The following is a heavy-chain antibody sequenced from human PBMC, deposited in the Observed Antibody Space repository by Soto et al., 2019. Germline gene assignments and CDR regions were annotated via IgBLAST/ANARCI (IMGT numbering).Heavy chain of an antibody. J-gene: IGHJ6*03. V-gene: IGHV1-69*05. D-gene: IGHD2-2*01. Sequence: SVKVSCKASGGTFSSYAISWVRQAPGQGLEWMGGIIPIFGTANYAQKFQGRVTMTRDESTSTAYMELSRLRSDDTAVYYCARDGIDIVVVPAAQGYYMDVWGKGTTVTVSS. CDR1: GGTFSSYA. CDR2: IIPIFGTA. CDR3: ARDGIDIVVVPAAQGYYMDV.